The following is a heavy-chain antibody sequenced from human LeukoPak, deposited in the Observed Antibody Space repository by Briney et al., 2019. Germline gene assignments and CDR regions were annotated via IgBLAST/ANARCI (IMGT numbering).Heavy chain of an antibody. V-gene: IGHV3-74*03. CDR2: ISVEGRST. D-gene: IGHD6-13*01. Sequence: PGGSLRLSCEAYGFSLNSYLMHWVRQAPGEGPVWVSRISVEGRSTAYADSVKGRFTISRDNAKNTLYLGMNSLRADDTAVYYCAREGYSTGWYFFDNWGRGTRVTVSS. CDR1: GFSLNSYL. J-gene: IGHJ4*02. CDR3: AREGYSTGWYFFDN.